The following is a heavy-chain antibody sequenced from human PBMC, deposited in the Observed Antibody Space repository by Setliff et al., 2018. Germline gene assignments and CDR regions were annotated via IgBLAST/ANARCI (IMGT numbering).Heavy chain of an antibody. CDR1: GFTFNDYG. Sequence: PGGSLRLSCAASGFTFNDYGLTWLRRVPGKGLEWVSGIDWNGGRIGYADSVKGRFTISRDNRKNLLFLQMDSLRGEETALYYCALGYYRQYRSYFDDWGPGTQVTVSS. D-gene: IGHD3-10*01. V-gene: IGHV3-20*04. J-gene: IGHJ4*02. CDR3: ALGYYRQYRSYFDD. CDR2: IDWNGGRI.